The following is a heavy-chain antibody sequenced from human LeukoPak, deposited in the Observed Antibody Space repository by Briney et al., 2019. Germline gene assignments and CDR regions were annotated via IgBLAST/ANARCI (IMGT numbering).Heavy chain of an antibody. CDR3: AKDTSSAARPYYFDY. D-gene: IGHD6-6*01. Sequence: GGSLRLSCAASGFTFSSYAMSWVRQAPGKGLEWVSGISGSGSTTYYADSLKGRFTISRDNSKNTLYLQMNSLRAEDTALYYCAKDTSSAARPYYFDYWGQGTLVTVSS. CDR1: GFTFSSYA. CDR2: ISGSGSTT. V-gene: IGHV3-23*01. J-gene: IGHJ4*02.